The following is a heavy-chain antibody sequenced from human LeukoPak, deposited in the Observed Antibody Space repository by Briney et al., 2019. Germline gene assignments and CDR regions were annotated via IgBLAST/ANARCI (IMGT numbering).Heavy chain of an antibody. CDR2: ISGSGGST. V-gene: IGHV3-23*01. CDR1: GFTFSSYA. CDR3: AKDPDDYGDYRDAY. J-gene: IGHJ4*02. Sequence: PGGSLRLSCAASGFTFSSYAMSWVRQAPGKGLEWVSAISGSGGSTYYADSVKGRFTISRDNSKNTLYLQMNSLRAEDTAVYYCAKDPDDYGDYRDAYWGQGTLVTVSS. D-gene: IGHD4-17*01.